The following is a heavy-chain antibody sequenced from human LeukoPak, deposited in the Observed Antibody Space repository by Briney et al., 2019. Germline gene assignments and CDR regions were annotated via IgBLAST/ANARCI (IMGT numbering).Heavy chain of an antibody. J-gene: IGHJ4*02. Sequence: SVKLSCKASGATFSSYAISWVRQAPGQRLEWMGGIIPIFGTANYAQKFQGRVTITADKSTSTAYMELSSLRSEDTAVYYCARAIDYDILTGSPYYFDYWGQGTLVTVSS. V-gene: IGHV1-69*06. CDR3: ARAIDYDILTGSPYYFDY. CDR1: GATFSSYA. CDR2: IIPIFGTA. D-gene: IGHD3-9*01.